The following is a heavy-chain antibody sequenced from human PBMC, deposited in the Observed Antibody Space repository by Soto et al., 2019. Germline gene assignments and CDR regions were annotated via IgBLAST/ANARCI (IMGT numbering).Heavy chain of an antibody. CDR1: GFTFSNHN. V-gene: IGHV3-21*01. J-gene: IGHJ4*02. CDR2: ISGSSGFV. CDR3: AIEDVSRTGEEGLLYY. D-gene: IGHD7-27*01. Sequence: EVQLLESGGGLVKPGGSLRISCTASGFTFSNHNMNWVRQAPGKGLEWLSSISGSSGFVSYADSVKGRFTISRHNAKYSVFLQMNSLRVEDTAVYFCAIEDVSRTGEEGLLYYCGQGTLVTVSS.